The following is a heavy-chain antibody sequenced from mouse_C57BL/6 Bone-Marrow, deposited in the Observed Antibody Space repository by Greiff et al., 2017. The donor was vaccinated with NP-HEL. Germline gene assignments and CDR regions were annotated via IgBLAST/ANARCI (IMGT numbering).Heavy chain of an antibody. CDR1: GFTFSSYA. CDR3: ARALLYGNYPAWFAY. V-gene: IGHV5-4*01. Sequence: EVQRVESGGGLVKPGGSLKLSCAASGFTFSSYAMSWVRQTPEKRLEWVATISDGGSYTYYPDNVKGRFTISRDNAKNNLYLQMSHLKSEDTAMYYCARALLYGNYPAWFAYWGQGTLVTVSA. D-gene: IGHD2-1*01. J-gene: IGHJ3*01. CDR2: ISDGGSYT.